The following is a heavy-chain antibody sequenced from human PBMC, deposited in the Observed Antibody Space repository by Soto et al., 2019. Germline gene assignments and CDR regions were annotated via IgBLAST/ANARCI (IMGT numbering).Heavy chain of an antibody. CDR2: INAANGNT. J-gene: IGHJ5*02. CDR3: ARVPWGYCSSTSRNRYNWFDP. CDR1: GYTFTLYA. V-gene: IGHV1-3*01. Sequence: ASVKVSCKASGYTFTLYAMHWVRQAPGQRLEWIGWINAANGNTKSSQKFQGRVTISVDTSKNQFSLKLSSVTAADTAVYYCARVPWGYCSSTSRNRYNWFDPWGQGTLVTVSS. D-gene: IGHD2-2*02.